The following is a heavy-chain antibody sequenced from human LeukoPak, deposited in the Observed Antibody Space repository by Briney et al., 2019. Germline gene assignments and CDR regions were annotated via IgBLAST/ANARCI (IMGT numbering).Heavy chain of an antibody. Sequence: GGSLRLSCAASGFTFSNYAMSWVRQAPGKGLEWVSAISGSGGNTYYADSVKGRFTISRDNSENTLYLQMNSLRAEDTAVYYCAKRPQKDFWSGCSDYWGQGTLVTVSS. CDR1: GFTFSNYA. CDR2: ISGSGGNT. D-gene: IGHD3-3*01. V-gene: IGHV3-23*01. J-gene: IGHJ4*02. CDR3: AKRPQKDFWSGCSDY.